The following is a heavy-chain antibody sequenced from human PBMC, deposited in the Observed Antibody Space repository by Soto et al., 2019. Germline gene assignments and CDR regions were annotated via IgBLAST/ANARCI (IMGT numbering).Heavy chain of an antibody. J-gene: IGHJ4*02. CDR1: GFTFSSSG. CDR3: AKEFHSWNYFDY. D-gene: IGHD1-20*01. Sequence: GSLRLSCAASGFTFSSSGMHWVRQAPGKGLEWVAVISYDGSNKFYADSVKGRFTISRDNFRNTLYPQMNSLRAEDTAVYYCAKEFHSWNYFDYWGQGTLVTVSS. V-gene: IGHV3-30*18. CDR2: ISYDGSNK.